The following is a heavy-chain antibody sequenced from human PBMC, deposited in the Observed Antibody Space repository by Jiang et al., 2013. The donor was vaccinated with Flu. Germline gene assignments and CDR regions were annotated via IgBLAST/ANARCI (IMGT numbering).Heavy chain of an antibody. CDR3: TRARVVRTTPSGWFDP. J-gene: IGHJ5*02. D-gene: IGHD1-26*01. CDR2: TYYRSKWYT. CDR1: GDSVSSTSAA. Sequence: KPSQTLSLTCAISGDSVSSTSAAWDWIRQSPSRGLEWLGRTYYRSKWYTDYAVSVKSRITINPDTSKNHFSLQLSSVTPEDTAVYYCTRARVVRTTPSGWFDPWGQGIPVTVSS. V-gene: IGHV6-1*01.